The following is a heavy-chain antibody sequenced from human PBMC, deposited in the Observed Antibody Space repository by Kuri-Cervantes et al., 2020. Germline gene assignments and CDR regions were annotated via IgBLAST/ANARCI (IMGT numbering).Heavy chain of an antibody. J-gene: IGHJ4*02. Sequence: GSLRLSCAVSGYSISSGYYWGWIRQPPGKGLEWIGSIYYSGSTYYNPSLKSRVTISVDTSKNQFSLKLSSVTAADTAVYYCARARGRRRGYSYGSDYWGQGTLVTVSS. V-gene: IGHV4-38-2*01. D-gene: IGHD5-18*01. CDR2: IYYSGST. CDR1: GYSISSGYY. CDR3: ARARGRRRGYSYGSDY.